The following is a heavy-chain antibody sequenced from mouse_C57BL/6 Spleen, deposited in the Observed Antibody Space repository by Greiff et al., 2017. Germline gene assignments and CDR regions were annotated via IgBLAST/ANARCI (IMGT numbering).Heavy chain of an antibody. Sequence: QVQLQQSGPELVKPGASVKISCKASGYAFSSSWMNWVKQRPGKGLEWIGRIYPGDGDTNYNGKFKGKATLTADKSSSTAYMQLSSLTSEDSAVCGCARGYSYYDAYWGQGTLVTVSA. CDR1: GYAFSSSW. D-gene: IGHD2-12*01. V-gene: IGHV1-82*01. CDR2: IYPGDGDT. J-gene: IGHJ3*01. CDR3: ARGYSYYDAY.